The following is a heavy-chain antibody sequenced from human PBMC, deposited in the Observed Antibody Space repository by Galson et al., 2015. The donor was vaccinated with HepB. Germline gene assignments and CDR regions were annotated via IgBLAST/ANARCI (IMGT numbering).Heavy chain of an antibody. Sequence: SLRLSCAASGFTFSVYAIHWVRQAPGKGLEWVAVISFDGSEKYYTDSVKGRFTISRDNSRNTLYLQMNSLRPEDTAVYFCARDVGFFDPPSGLDQSCLDYWGQGTLVTVSS. V-gene: IGHV3-30-3*01. CDR1: GFTFSVYA. J-gene: IGHJ4*02. CDR3: ARDVGFFDPPSGLDQSCLDY. D-gene: IGHD3-9*01. CDR2: ISFDGSEK.